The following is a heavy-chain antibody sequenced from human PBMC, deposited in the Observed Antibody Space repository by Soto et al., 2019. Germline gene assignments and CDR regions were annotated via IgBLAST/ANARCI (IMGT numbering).Heavy chain of an antibody. J-gene: IGHJ4*02. CDR3: ARDLSMGLRYRSPGY. D-gene: IGHD5-12*01. CDR1: GYTFTSYY. CDR2: INPSGGST. V-gene: IGHV1-46*01. Sequence: GASVKVSCKASGYTFTSYYMHSVRQAPGQGLEWMGIINPSGGSTSYAQKFQGRVTMTRDTSTSTVYMELSSLRSEDTAVYYCARDLSMGLRYRSPGYWGQGTLVTVSS.